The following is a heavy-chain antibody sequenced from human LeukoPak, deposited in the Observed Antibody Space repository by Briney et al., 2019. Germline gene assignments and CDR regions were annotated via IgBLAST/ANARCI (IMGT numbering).Heavy chain of an antibody. D-gene: IGHD1-26*01. CDR1: GDSINNFY. Sequence: NPSETLSLTCTVSGDSINNFYWNWIRQPAGKGLEWIGRIYASGATHYNPSLKSRVTMSVDTSKTQFSLKLTSVTAADTAVYYCARDPFRSSFDSWGQGTLVTVSS. CDR3: ARDPFRSSFDS. J-gene: IGHJ4*02. CDR2: IYASGAT. V-gene: IGHV4-4*07.